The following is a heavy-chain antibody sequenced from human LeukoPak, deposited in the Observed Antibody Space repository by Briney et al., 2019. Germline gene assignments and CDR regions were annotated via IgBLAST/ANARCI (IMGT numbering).Heavy chain of an antibody. D-gene: IGHD6-13*01. J-gene: IGHJ6*03. Sequence: GGSLRLSCAASGFSFSNYVMSWVRQAPGKGLEWVSTINDSGDNTFYADSVKGRFTISRDNSKNTLYLHMNSLRAEDTAVYYCAKDTAPPGYIEYYYYYYMDVWGKGTTVTVSS. CDR2: INDSGDNT. CDR1: GFSFSNYV. V-gene: IGHV3-23*01. CDR3: AKDTAPPGYIEYYYYYYMDV.